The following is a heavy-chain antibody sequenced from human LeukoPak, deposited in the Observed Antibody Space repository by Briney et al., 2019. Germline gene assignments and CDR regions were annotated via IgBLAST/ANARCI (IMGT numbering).Heavy chain of an antibody. CDR1: GFTVSYNY. CDR3: SRDLRKSNPFDY. J-gene: IGHJ4*02. CDR2: IYSRGNT. Sequence: GGSLRLSCAASGFTVSYNYMSWVRQAPGKGLEWVSVIYSRGNTYYTDSVKGRFTISRDNSKDTLYLQMNSLRAEDTAVYYCSRDLRKSNPFDYWGQGTLVTVSS. D-gene: IGHD1-14*01. V-gene: IGHV3-66*01.